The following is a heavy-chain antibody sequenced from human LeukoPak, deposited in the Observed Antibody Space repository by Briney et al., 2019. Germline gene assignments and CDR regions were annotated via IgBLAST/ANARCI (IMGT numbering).Heavy chain of an antibody. V-gene: IGHV1-69*04. J-gene: IGHJ4*02. CDR3: ARDWSYSGYD. CDR2: IIPILGIA. CDR1: GGTFSSYA. D-gene: IGHD5-12*01. Sequence: SVTVSCKASGGTFSSYAISWVRQAPGQGLEWMGRIIPILGIANYAQKFRGRVTITADKFTSTAYMELSSLRSEDTAVYYCARDWSYSGYDWGQGTLVTVSS.